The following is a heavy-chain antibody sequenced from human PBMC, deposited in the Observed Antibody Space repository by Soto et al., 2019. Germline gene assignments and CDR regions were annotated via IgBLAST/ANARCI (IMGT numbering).Heavy chain of an antibody. CDR3: AKESYNRRTDFDY. V-gene: IGHV3-33*06. CDR2: IWQDGKNE. J-gene: IGHJ4*02. D-gene: IGHD3-10*01. Sequence: HPGGSLRLSCAASEFALRNFGMHWVRQAPGKGLEWVAVIWQDGKNEFYAESMKGRFTISRDNSKNTLYLQMGSLRAEDTALYYCAKESYNRRTDFDYWGQGTLVTVSS. CDR1: EFALRNFG.